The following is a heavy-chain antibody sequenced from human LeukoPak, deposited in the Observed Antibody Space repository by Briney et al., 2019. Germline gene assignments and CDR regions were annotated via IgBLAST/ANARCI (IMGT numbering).Heavy chain of an antibody. J-gene: IGHJ5*02. CDR3: ARDLGGSGSYYTATNWFDP. D-gene: IGHD3-10*01. Sequence: GGSLRLSCAASGFTFSSYWMSWVRQAPGKGLEWVANIKQDGSEKYYVDSVKGRFTISRDNAKNSLYLQMNSLRAEDTAVYYCARDLGGSGSYYTATNWFDPWGQGTLVTVSS. V-gene: IGHV3-7*01. CDR2: IKQDGSEK. CDR1: GFTFSSYW.